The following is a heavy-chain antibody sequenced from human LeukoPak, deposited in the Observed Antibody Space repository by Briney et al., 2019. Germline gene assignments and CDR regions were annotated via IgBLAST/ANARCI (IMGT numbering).Heavy chain of an antibody. Sequence: GGSLRLSCAASGFTFNSHAMSWVRQAPGKGLEWVSTIDKSGGNTYYADSVKGRFTVSRDNSKNTLFLQMNSLRAEDTAVYYCARDHYYDSSGFDYWGQGTLVTVSS. CDR2: IDKSGGNT. V-gene: IGHV3-23*01. D-gene: IGHD3-22*01. J-gene: IGHJ4*02. CDR3: ARDHYYDSSGFDY. CDR1: GFTFNSHA.